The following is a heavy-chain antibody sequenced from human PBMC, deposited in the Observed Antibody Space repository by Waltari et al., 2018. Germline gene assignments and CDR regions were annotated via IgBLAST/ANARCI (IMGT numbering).Heavy chain of an antibody. Sequence: QVTLVQPGAEGKRPGSSVKVSCTASGGTFSTMPTSWVRQAPGQGLEWMGGIIPIFGTANYAQKFQGRVTITADESTSTAYMELSSLRSEDTAVYYCARDLFDSSFGFGTRLPGYWGQGTLVTVSS. V-gene: IGHV1-69*13. CDR1: GGTFSTMP. J-gene: IGHJ4*02. D-gene: IGHD3-16*01. CDR3: ARDLFDSSFGFGTRLPGY. CDR2: IIPIFGTA.